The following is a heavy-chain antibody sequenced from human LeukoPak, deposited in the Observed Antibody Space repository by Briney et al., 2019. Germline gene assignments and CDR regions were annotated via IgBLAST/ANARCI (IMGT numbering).Heavy chain of an antibody. J-gene: IGHJ4*02. D-gene: IGHD3-22*01. Sequence: GGSLRLSCAASGFTFSSYAMHWVRQAPGKGLEWVAVISYDGSNKYYADSVKGRFTISRDNSKNTLHLQMNSLRAEDTAVYYCAREEGRYDSSGSFDYWGQGTLVTVSS. CDR2: ISYDGSNK. CDR3: AREEGRYDSSGSFDY. CDR1: GFTFSSYA. V-gene: IGHV3-30-3*01.